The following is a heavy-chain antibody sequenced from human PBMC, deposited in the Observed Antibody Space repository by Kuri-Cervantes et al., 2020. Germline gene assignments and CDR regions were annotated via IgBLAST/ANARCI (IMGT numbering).Heavy chain of an antibody. CDR3: ARAAYSGYDLGAGY. CDR2: ISYDGSNK. CDR1: GLTFSSYA. Sequence: GESLKISCAASGLTFSSYAMHWVRQAPGKGLEWVAVISYDGSNKYYAGSVKGRFTISRDNSKNTLYLQMNSLRAEDTAVYYCARAAYSGYDLGAGYWGQGTLVTVSS. D-gene: IGHD5-12*01. J-gene: IGHJ4*02. V-gene: IGHV3-30-3*01.